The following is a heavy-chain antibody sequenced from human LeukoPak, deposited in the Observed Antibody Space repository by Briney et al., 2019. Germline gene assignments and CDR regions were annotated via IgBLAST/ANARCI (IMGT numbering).Heavy chain of an antibody. CDR1: GDSISRYY. V-gene: IGHV4-59*01. J-gene: IGHJ5*02. CDR3: AREGDPGSGYNYGNWLDP. CDR2: GYYSGST. Sequence: PSETLSLTCTVSGDSISRYYWSWIRQPAGKGLEWIGYGYYSGSTNYNPSLKSRVTISLDTSKSQFSLKLSSVTTADTAVYYCAREGDPGSGYNYGNWLDPWGQGTLVTVSS. D-gene: IGHD5-12*01.